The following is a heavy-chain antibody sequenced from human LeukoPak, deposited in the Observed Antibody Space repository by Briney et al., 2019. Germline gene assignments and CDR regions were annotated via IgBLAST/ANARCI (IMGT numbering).Heavy chain of an antibody. D-gene: IGHD4-17*01. V-gene: IGHV3-30*18. Sequence: PGGSLRLSCAASGFTFISYGMYWVRQAPGKGLEWVAVISYDGSNKYYADSVKGRFTISRDNSKNTLYLQMNSLRAEDTAVYYCAKGELGDYEGVLGDWGQGTLVTVSS. CDR2: ISYDGSNK. CDR1: GFTFISYG. CDR3: AKGELGDYEGVLGD. J-gene: IGHJ4*02.